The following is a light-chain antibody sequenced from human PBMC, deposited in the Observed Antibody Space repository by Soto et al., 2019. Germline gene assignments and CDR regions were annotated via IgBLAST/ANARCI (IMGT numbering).Light chain of an antibody. CDR1: QNVNSW. Sequence: TQSPSTLSASVGDRVTITCRASQNVNSWLAWYQQKPGKAPKLLIYKASTLESGVPSRFSGSGSGTDFTLTISSLQPDDFATYYCQQYNHWYSFGQGTKLQIK. CDR2: KAS. V-gene: IGKV1-5*03. CDR3: QQYNHWYS. J-gene: IGKJ2*01.